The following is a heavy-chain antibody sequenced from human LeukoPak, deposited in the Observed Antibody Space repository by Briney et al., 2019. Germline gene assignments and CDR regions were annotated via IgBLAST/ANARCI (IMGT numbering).Heavy chain of an antibody. CDR1: GYTFINYA. J-gene: IGHJ4*02. CDR2: INAHNGDT. V-gene: IGHV1-3*01. CDR3: ARGSTSDWPLEY. D-gene: IGHD2-21*02. Sequence: ASVKVSCKASGYTFINYAIHWVRQAPGQRFEWMGWINAHNGDTEYSQKFQGRVAITRDTSASIVYMELSTLRFGDTAVYYCARGSTSDWPLEYWGRGILVTVSS.